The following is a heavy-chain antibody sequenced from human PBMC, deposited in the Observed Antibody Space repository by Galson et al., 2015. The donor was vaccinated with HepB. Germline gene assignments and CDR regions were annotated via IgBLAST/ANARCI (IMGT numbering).Heavy chain of an antibody. CDR3: GRDPSSNSNGMDV. Sequence: TMSLTCTVSGGAISSGGYYWSWIRQHPGKGLEWIAFIFYTGNSYYNPSLKSRVTISVDTSKNQFSLKLNSVTAADTAVYYCGRDPSSNSNGMDVWGQGTMVTVSS. V-gene: IGHV4-31*03. J-gene: IGHJ6*02. CDR1: GGAISSGGYY. CDR2: IFYTGNS. D-gene: IGHD6-6*01.